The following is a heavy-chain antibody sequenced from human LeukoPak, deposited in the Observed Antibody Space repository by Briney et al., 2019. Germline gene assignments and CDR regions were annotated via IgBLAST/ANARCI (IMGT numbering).Heavy chain of an antibody. CDR3: ARGQQRDEYYYDSSGYYGSYYFDY. Sequence: SETLSLTCAVYGGSFSGYYWSWIRQPPGEGLEWIGEINHSGSTNYNPSLKSRVTISVDTSKNQFSLKLSSVTAADTAVYYCARGQQRDEYYYDSSGYYGSYYFDYWGQGTLVTVSS. CDR2: INHSGST. V-gene: IGHV4-34*01. D-gene: IGHD3-22*01. CDR1: GGSFSGYY. J-gene: IGHJ4*02.